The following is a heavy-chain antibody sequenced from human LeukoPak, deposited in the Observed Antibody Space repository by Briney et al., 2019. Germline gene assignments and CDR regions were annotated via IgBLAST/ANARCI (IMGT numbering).Heavy chain of an antibody. CDR2: IKQDGREK. J-gene: IGHJ4*01. D-gene: IGHD6-13*01. V-gene: IGHV3-7*01. CDR3: TRDEAAAKN. Sequence: GGSLRLSCSGSGFPFSGYWMSWVRQAPGKGPEWVDNIKQDGREKHYVDSVKGRFTISSDNVKSSLYQQMNNLRAEDTAVYYCTRDEAAAKNWGQGTLVTVSS. CDR1: GFPFSGYW.